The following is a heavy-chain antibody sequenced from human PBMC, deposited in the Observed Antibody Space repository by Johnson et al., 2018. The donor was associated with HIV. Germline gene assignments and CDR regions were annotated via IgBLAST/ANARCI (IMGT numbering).Heavy chain of an antibody. CDR3: ARDRMGGPIDI. D-gene: IGHD3-16*01. Sequence: VQLMESGGGVVQPGGSLRLSCAASGFTFSSYDMHWVRQATGKGLEWVSAIGTAGDTYYPGSVKGRFTISRENAKNSLYLQMNSLRAGDTAVYYCARDRMGGPIDIWGQGTMVTVSS. J-gene: IGHJ3*02. CDR2: IGTAGDT. V-gene: IGHV3-13*01. CDR1: GFTFSSYD.